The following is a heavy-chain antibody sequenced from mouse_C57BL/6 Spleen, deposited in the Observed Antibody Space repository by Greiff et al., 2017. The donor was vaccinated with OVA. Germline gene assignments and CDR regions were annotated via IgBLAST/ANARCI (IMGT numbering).Heavy chain of an antibody. CDR3: ARAYGSSYWFAY. Sequence: EVQLQQSGPELVKPGASVKISCKASGYTFTDYYMNWVKQSHGKSLEWIGDINPNNGGTSYNQKFKGKATLTVDKSSSTAYMELRSLTSEDSAVYYCARAYGSSYWFAYWGQGTLVTVSA. J-gene: IGHJ3*01. CDR1: GYTFTDYY. V-gene: IGHV1-26*01. CDR2: INPNNGGT. D-gene: IGHD1-1*01.